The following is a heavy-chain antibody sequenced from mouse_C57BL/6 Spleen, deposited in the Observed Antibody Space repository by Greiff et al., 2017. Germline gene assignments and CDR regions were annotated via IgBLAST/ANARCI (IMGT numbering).Heavy chain of an antibody. CDR1: GYTFTSYW. CDR2: IHPNSGST. J-gene: IGHJ4*01. V-gene: IGHV1-64*01. CDR3: ARAGYSYAMDY. Sequence: QVQLQQPGAELVKPGASVTLSCKASGYTFTSYWMHWVKQRPGQGLEWIGMIHPNSGSTNYNEKFKSKATLTVDKSSSTAYMQLSSLTSEDSAVYYCARAGYSYAMDYWGQGTSVTVSS. D-gene: IGHD2-12*01.